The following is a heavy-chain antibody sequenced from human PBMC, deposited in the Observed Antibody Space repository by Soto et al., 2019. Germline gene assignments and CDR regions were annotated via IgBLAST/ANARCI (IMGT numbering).Heavy chain of an antibody. V-gene: IGHV5-51*01. CDR1: GYTFTDSW. D-gene: IGHD4-4*01. CDR3: ARHISNIRYYCYAMDV. Sequence: GESLKISCKGSGYTFTDSWIGWVRQLPGKGLEWMGIIYPGDSDTRYSPSFQGHVTITVDKSTSTAYLQWNTLKASDTAMYYCARHISNIRYYCYAMDVWGKGTTVTGS. J-gene: IGHJ6*04. CDR2: IYPGDSDT.